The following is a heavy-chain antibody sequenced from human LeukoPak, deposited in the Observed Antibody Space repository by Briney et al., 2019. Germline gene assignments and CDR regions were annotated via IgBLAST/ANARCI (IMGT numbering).Heavy chain of an antibody. J-gene: IGHJ5*02. Sequence: GGSLRLSCAASGFTFSTFAMVWVRQPPGKGLGWVSAISGSGGSTYYADSVKGRFTISRDNSKNTLYLQMNSLRAEDTAVYYCAKPGYVDTVVNWFDPWGQGTLVTVSS. D-gene: IGHD5-18*01. CDR1: GFTFSTFA. V-gene: IGHV3-23*01. CDR2: ISGSGGST. CDR3: AKPGYVDTVVNWFDP.